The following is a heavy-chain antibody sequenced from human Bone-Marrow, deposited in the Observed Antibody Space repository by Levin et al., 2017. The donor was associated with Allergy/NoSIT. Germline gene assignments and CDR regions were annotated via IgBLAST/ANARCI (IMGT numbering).Heavy chain of an antibody. CDR2: ISRSSSSI. D-gene: IGHD2-2*01. CDR1: GFTFSRYS. J-gene: IGHJ4*02. V-gene: IGHV3-48*02. CDR3: ARPDCSGTSCYYFFDS. Sequence: GESLKISCAASGFTFSRYSMNWVRQAPGRGLEWVSYISRSSSSISYADSVKGRFTISRDNAKNSLYLQMNSLRDEDTAVYYCARPDCSGTSCYYFFDSWGQGTLVTVSS.